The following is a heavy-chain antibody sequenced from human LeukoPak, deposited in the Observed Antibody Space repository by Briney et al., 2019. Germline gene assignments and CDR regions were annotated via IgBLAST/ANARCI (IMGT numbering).Heavy chain of an antibody. J-gene: IGHJ1*01. V-gene: IGHV1-3*01. CDR1: GYTFTTYA. D-gene: IGHD5-18*01. CDR2: INVGNGDT. CDR3: ASESPQRSGYSYTH. Sequence: ASVKVSCKASGYTFTTYAIHWVRQAPGQRLEWMGWINVGNGDTKYSQRFQGRVTITRDTSASTAYMDLSSLRSEDTAVYYCASESPQRSGYSYTHWGQGSLVTVSS.